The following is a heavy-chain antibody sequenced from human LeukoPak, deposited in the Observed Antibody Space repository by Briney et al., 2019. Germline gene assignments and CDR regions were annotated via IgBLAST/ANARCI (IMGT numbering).Heavy chain of an antibody. V-gene: IGHV3-9*01. CDR1: GFTFDDYA. Sequence: PGRSLRLSCAASGFTFDDYAMHWVRQAPGEGLEWVSGISWNSGSIGYADSVKGRFTISRDNAKNSLYLQMNSLRAEDTALYYCAKEGYDSSFDYWGQGTLVTVSS. CDR3: AKEGYDSSFDY. J-gene: IGHJ4*02. CDR2: ISWNSGSI. D-gene: IGHD3-22*01.